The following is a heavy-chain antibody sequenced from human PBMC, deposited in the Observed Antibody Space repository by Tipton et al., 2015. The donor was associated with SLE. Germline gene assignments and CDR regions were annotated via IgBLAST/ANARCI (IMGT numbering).Heavy chain of an antibody. CDR1: GGSISSSSYY. V-gene: IGHV4-39*07. J-gene: IGHJ6*02. Sequence: TLSLTCTVSGGSISSSSYYWGWIRQPPGKGLEWIGEINHSGSTNYNPSLKSRVTISVDTSKTQFSLKLSSVTAADTAVYYCARLYSSSSHYYYYGMDVWGQGTTVTVSS. D-gene: IGHD6-6*01. CDR3: ARLYSSSSHYYYYGMDV. CDR2: INHSGST.